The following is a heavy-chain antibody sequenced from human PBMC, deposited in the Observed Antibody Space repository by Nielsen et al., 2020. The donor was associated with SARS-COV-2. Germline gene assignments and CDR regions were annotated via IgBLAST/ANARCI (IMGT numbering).Heavy chain of an antibody. J-gene: IGHJ6*03. V-gene: IGHV4-59*01. CDR2: IYYSGST. CDR1: GGSFRGYY. CDR3: ARNTYYYDSSGYYNVRYYYYMDV. D-gene: IGHD3-22*01. Sequence: SETLSLTCAVYGGSFRGYYWSWIWQPPGKGLEWIGYIYYSGSTNYNPSLKSRVTISVDTSKNQFSLKLSSVTAADTAVYYCARNTYYYDSSGYYNVRYYYYMDVWGKGTTVTVSS.